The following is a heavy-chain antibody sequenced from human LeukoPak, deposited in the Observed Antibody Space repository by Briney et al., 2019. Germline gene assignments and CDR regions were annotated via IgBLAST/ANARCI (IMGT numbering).Heavy chain of an antibody. CDR3: AQDLAYCSSTSCPP. D-gene: IGHD2-2*01. V-gene: IGHV3-23*01. Sequence: GGSLRLSCAASGFTVSSYAMNWVRQAPGKGLEWVSSISGSGGSTYYADSVKGRFTISRDNSKNTLYLQMNSLRAEDTAIYYCAQDLAYCSSTSCPPRGQGTLVTVSS. CDR2: ISGSGGST. J-gene: IGHJ5*02. CDR1: GFTVSSYA.